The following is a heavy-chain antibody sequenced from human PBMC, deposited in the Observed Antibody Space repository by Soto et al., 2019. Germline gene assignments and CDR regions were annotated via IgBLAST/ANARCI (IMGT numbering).Heavy chain of an antibody. Sequence: GASVKVSCKASGGTFSSYAISWVRQAPGQGLEWMGGIIPIFGTANYAQKFQGGVTITADESTSTAYMELSSLRSEDTAVYYCARHPGGRGYYYGMYVWGQGTTVTVSS. CDR2: IIPIFGTA. CDR1: GGTFSSYA. J-gene: IGHJ6*02. CDR3: ARHPGGRGYYYGMYV. V-gene: IGHV1-69*13. D-gene: IGHD2-15*01.